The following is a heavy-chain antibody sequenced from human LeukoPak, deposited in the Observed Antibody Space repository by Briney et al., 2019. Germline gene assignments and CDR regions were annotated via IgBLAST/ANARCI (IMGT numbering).Heavy chain of an antibody. CDR3: TRVGYIDEGIDY. Sequence: PGGSLRLSCVASGFPFSSYWMTWVRQAPGKGLEWVANIKQDGSKKSYVDSVKGRFTISRDNAKNSLYLQMNSLRAEDTAIYYCTRVGYIDEGIDYWGQGTLVTXSS. CDR2: IKQDGSKK. V-gene: IGHV3-7*04. CDR1: GFPFSSYW. D-gene: IGHD5-24*01. J-gene: IGHJ4*02.